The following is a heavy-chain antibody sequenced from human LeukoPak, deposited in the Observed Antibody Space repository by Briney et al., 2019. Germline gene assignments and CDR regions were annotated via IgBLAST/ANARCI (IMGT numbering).Heavy chain of an antibody. CDR1: GFTFSSYS. Sequence: PGGSLRLSCAASGFTFSSYSMNWVRQAPGKGLEWVSSISSSSSYIYYADSVKGRFTISRDNAKNSLYLQMNSLRAEDTAVYYCARDPSPYCSGGSCYVAWGQGTLVTVSS. J-gene: IGHJ5*02. D-gene: IGHD2-15*01. V-gene: IGHV3-21*01. CDR3: ARDPSPYCSGGSCYVA. CDR2: ISSSSSYI.